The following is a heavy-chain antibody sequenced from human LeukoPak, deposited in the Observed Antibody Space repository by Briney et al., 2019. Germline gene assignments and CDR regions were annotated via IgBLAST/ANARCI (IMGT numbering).Heavy chain of an antibody. CDR3: AKGVVGAAYAFDI. D-gene: IGHD1-26*01. CDR1: GFTFGTCG. J-gene: IGHJ3*02. CDR2: ISGDGAGT. Sequence: PGGSLRLSCAASGFTFGTCGMSWVRQAPGKGLEWVSVISGDGAGTYYADSVKGRFTISRDNSKNTLSLQMNTLRAEDTAVYYCAKGVVGAAYAFDIWGQGTKVTVS. V-gene: IGHV3-23*01.